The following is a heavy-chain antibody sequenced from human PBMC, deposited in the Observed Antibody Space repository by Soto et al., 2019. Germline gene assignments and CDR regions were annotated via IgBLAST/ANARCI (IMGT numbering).Heavy chain of an antibody. V-gene: IGHV4-30-2*01. D-gene: IGHD3-9*01. CDR1: GGSISSGGYS. CDR2: IYHSGST. J-gene: IGHJ4*02. Sequence: SETLSLTCAVSGGSISSGGYSWSWIRQPPGKGLEWIGYIYHSGSTYYNPSLKSRVTISVDRSKNQFSLKLSSVTAADTAVYYCASENYDILTGYRDYWGQGTLVTVSS. CDR3: ASENYDILTGYRDY.